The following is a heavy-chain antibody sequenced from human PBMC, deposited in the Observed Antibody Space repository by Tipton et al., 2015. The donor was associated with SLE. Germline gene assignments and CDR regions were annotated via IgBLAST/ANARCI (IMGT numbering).Heavy chain of an antibody. CDR1: GFTFSSYA. J-gene: IGHJ4*02. D-gene: IGHD3-22*01. CDR2: ISYDGSNK. Sequence: SLRLSCAASGFTFSSYAMHWVRQAPGKGLEWVAVISYDGSNKYYADSVKGRFTISRDNSKNTLYLQMNSLRAEDTAVYYCARGGTYYYDSEWDYWGQGTLVTVSS. CDR3: ARGGTYYYDSEWDY. V-gene: IGHV3-30*04.